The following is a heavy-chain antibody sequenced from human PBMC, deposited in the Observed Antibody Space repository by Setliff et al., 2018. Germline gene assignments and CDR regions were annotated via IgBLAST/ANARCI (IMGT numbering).Heavy chain of an antibody. D-gene: IGHD3-22*01. J-gene: IGHJ6*03. Sequence: VSCKASGDTFSSYGISWVRQAPGQGLEWMGGTIPMFGSTSYAQKFQGRVTIITDESTSTAFMQLSSLRSEDTAVYYCVREGVDSRSSTDYRYYMDVWGKGTTVTVSS. CDR2: TIPMFGST. CDR1: GDTFSSYG. CDR3: VREGVDSRSSTDYRYYMDV. V-gene: IGHV1-69*05.